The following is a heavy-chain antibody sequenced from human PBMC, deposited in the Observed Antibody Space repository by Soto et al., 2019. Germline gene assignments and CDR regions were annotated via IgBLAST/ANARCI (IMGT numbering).Heavy chain of an antibody. V-gene: IGHV1-18*01. CDR1: GYTFTSYG. CDR3: ARDAAAGLNDY. Sequence: QVQLVQSGAEVKKPGASVKVSCKASGYTFTSYGISWVRQAPGQGLEWMGWISAYNGNTKNVQKFQGRVTMTPDTSTSTAYMELRSLRSDDTAVYYCARDAAAGLNDYWGQGTLVTVSS. CDR2: ISAYNGNT. J-gene: IGHJ4*02. D-gene: IGHD6-13*01.